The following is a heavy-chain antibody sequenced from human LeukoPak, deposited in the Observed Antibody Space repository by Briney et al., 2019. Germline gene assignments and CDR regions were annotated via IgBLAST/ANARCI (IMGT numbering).Heavy chain of an antibody. CDR1: GVSFSGYY. Sequence: PSETLSLTCAVYGVSFSGYYWSWIRQPPGKGLEWIGEINHSGSTNYNPSLKSRVTISVDTSKNQFSLKLSPVTAADTAVYYCAVFGYSSGWYYFDYWGQGTLVTVSS. J-gene: IGHJ4*02. V-gene: IGHV4-34*01. CDR2: INHSGST. CDR3: AVFGYSSGWYYFDY. D-gene: IGHD6-19*01.